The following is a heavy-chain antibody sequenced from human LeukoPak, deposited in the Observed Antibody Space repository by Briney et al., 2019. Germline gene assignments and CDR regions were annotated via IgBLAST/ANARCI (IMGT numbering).Heavy chain of an antibody. J-gene: IGHJ4*02. V-gene: IGHV3-74*01. CDR3: ARVSGAWISSSSPVAFDY. CDR2: INTDGSST. CDR1: GFTFSSYW. Sequence: GGSLRLSCAASGFTFSSYWMHWVRQAPGKGLVWVSRINTDGSSTSYADSVKGRFTISRDNAKNTLYLQMNSLRAEDTAVYYCARVSGAWISSSSPVAFDYWGQGTLVTVSS. D-gene: IGHD6-6*01.